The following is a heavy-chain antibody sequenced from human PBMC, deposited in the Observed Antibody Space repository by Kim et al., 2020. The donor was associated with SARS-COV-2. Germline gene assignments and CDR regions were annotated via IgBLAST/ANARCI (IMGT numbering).Heavy chain of an antibody. Sequence: GGSLRLSCAASGFTFSSYWMPWVRQAPGKGLVWVSSVSSDGSATTYADSVKGRFTISRDNAKNTLYLQMNSLTAEDTAVYFCAGYGSGTYFNGWGQGTLVTVSS. CDR3: AGYGSGTYFNG. D-gene: IGHD3-10*01. CDR2: VSSDGSAT. J-gene: IGHJ1*01. CDR1: GFTFSSYW. V-gene: IGHV3-74*03.